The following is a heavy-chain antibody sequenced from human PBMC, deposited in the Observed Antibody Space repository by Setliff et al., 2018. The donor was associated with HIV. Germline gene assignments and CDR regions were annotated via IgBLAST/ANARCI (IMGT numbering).Heavy chain of an antibody. Sequence: SETLSLTCSVSGGSISSSNYYWGWIRQPPGKRLEWIGSIYHSGSTYYNPSLKSRVTISVDTSKNQFSLKLSSVTAADTAVYYCARARRRMATSGYFDYWGQGTLVTAPQ. CDR2: IYHSGST. CDR1: GGSISSSNYY. J-gene: IGHJ4*02. V-gene: IGHV4-39*07. CDR3: ARARRRMATSGYFDY. D-gene: IGHD5-12*01.